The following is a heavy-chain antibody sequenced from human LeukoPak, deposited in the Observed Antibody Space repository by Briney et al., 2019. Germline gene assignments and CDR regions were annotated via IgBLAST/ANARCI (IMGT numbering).Heavy chain of an antibody. V-gene: IGHV1-46*01. D-gene: IGHD4-11*01. J-gene: IGHJ3*01. Sequence: ASVKVSCKASGYTFTNYPKHWVRQAPGQGLEWMGVIFPGGGVTESAQKFQGRVTVTRDTSTRTVYMELSSLRSDDTAMYYCAREHPDYHGFDFWGQGTMVSVSS. CDR3: AREHPDYHGFDF. CDR1: GYTFTNYP. CDR2: IFPGGGVT.